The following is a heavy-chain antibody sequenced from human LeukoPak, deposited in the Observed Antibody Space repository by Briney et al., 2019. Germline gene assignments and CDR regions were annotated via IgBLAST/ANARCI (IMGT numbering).Heavy chain of an antibody. J-gene: IGHJ4*02. D-gene: IGHD1-26*01. CDR3: ARRSGSYYEYFDY. V-gene: IGHV4-61*02. CDR1: GGSISSGSYY. Sequence: SQTLSLTCTVSGGSISSGSYYWRWIRQPAGKGLEWIGRIYTSGSTNYNPSLKSRVTISVDTSKNQFSLKLSSVTAADTAVYYCARRSGSYYEYFDYWGQGTLVTVSS. CDR2: IYTSGST.